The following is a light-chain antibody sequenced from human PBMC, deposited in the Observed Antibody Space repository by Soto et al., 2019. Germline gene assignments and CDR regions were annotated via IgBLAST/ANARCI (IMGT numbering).Light chain of an antibody. J-gene: IGLJ3*02. CDR1: NNDVGNYKL. CDR2: EGT. CDR3: YSYAGTSTWV. V-gene: IGLV2-23*01. Sequence: QSALTQPAFVSESPGQSITISCTGTNNDVGNYKLVSWFQHHLGKAPKLIIYEGTKRPSGVSNRFSASQSGNTASLTISGLQAEDEADYYCYSYAGTSTWVFGGGTKLTVL.